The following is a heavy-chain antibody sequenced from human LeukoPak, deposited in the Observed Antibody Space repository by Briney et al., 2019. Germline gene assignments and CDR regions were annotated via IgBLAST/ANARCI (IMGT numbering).Heavy chain of an antibody. CDR3: AELGITMIGGV. J-gene: IGHJ6*04. Sequence: GGSLRLSCAASGFTFSDYAMHWVRQAPGKGLDWVALISYDGSDRYYADSVKGRFTISRDSSKNTLYLQMNSLRAEDTAVYYCAELGITMIGGVWGKGTTVTISS. CDR1: GFTFSDYA. V-gene: IGHV3-30*18. D-gene: IGHD3-10*02. CDR2: ISYDGSDR.